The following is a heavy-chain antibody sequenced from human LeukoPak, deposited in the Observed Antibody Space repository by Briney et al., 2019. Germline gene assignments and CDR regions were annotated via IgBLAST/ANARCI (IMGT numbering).Heavy chain of an antibody. CDR1: GFTFDDYA. V-gene: IGHV3-9*01. Sequence: GRSLRLSCAASGFTFDDYAMHWVRQAPGKGLEWVLGISWNSGNIGYADSVKGRFTISRDNAKNSLYLQMNSLRAEDTALYYCAKGEGSMIVNWGQGTLVTVSS. D-gene: IGHD3-22*01. CDR3: AKGEGSMIVN. CDR2: ISWNSGNI. J-gene: IGHJ4*02.